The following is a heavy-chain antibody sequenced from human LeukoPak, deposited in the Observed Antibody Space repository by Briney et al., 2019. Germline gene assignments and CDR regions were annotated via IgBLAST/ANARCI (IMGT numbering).Heavy chain of an antibody. J-gene: IGHJ3*02. V-gene: IGHV1-69*04. CDR3: ARRERSYYDSSGYYYGAFDI. CDR1: GYTFTSYD. CDR2: IIPILGIA. Sequence: SVKVSCKASGYTFTSYDINWVRQATGQGLEWMGRIIPILGIANYAQKFQGRVTITADKSTSTAYMELSSLRSEDTAVYYCARRERSYYDSSGYYYGAFDIWGQGTMVTVSS. D-gene: IGHD3-22*01.